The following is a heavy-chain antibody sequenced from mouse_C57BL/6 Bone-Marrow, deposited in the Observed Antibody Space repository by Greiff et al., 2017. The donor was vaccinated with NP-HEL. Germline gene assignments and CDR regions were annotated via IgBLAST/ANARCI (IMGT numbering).Heavy chain of an antibody. CDR1: GFSLTSYG. J-gene: IGHJ3*01. V-gene: IGHV2-4*01. Sequence: QVQLQQSGPGLVQPSQSLSITCTVSGFSLTSYGVHWVRQPPGKGLEWLGVIWSGGSTDYNAAFISRLSISKDNSKSQVFFKMNSLQADDTAIYYCATQQLRLPAWFAYWGQGTLVTVSA. CDR3: ATQQLRLPAWFAY. CDR2: IWSGGST. D-gene: IGHD3-2*02.